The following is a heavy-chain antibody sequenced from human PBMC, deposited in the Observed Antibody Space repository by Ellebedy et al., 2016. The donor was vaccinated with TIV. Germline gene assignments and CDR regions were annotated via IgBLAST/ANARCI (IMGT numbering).Heavy chain of an antibody. D-gene: IGHD2-15*01. CDR2: IYSGGDT. V-gene: IGHV3-53*01. CDR3: AREGGYCSGDACYSAYIDY. Sequence: GGSLRLXXSASGFTWMSWVRQAPGKGLEWVSVIYSGGDTYYADSVKGRFTISRDNSKNTLYLQMNSLRAEDTAVYYCAREGGYCSGDACYSAYIDYWGQGTLVTVSS. CDR1: GFTW. J-gene: IGHJ4*02.